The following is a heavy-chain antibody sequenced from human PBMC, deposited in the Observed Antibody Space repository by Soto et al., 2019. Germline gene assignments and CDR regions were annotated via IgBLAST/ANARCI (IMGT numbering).Heavy chain of an antibody. D-gene: IGHD3-9*01. Sequence: ASVKVSCKASGYTFTSYGISWVRQAPGQGLDWMGWISAYNGNTNYAQKLQGRVTMTTDTSTSTAYMELRSLRSDDTAVYYCARDPRAYYDILTGKGWFDPWGQGTLVTVSS. CDR1: GYTFTSYG. CDR2: ISAYNGNT. V-gene: IGHV1-18*01. J-gene: IGHJ5*02. CDR3: ARDPRAYYDILTGKGWFDP.